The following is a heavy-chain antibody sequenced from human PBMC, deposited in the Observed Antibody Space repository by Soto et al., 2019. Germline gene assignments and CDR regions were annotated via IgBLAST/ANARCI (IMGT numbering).Heavy chain of an antibody. CDR2: ISGAGGNT. CDR1: GFTFSTYV. J-gene: IGHJ6*03. D-gene: IGHD3-16*01. Sequence: ELQLLESGGDLVQSGGSLRLSCAASGFTFSTYVMTWVRQAPGKGLEWVSTISGAGGNTYYADSVKGRFTISRDNSKNTLYLQINSLRAEDTAVYYCAKSLVRWGDYYYFMDVWGKGTTVTVSS. CDR3: AKSLVRWGDYYYFMDV. V-gene: IGHV3-23*01.